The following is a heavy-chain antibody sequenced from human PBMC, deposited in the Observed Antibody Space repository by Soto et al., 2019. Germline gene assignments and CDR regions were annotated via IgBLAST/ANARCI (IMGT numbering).Heavy chain of an antibody. J-gene: IGHJ6*02. D-gene: IGHD6-13*01. Sequence: PGGSLRLSCAASGFTFDDYAMHWVRQAPGKGLEWVSGLGWDSGSMGYADSVKGRVTISRDDAKNSLSLQMNSLRAEDTALYYCAKDHSSSCYKDEFSSYHGMDVWGQGTTVTRLL. CDR1: GFTFDDYA. CDR3: AKDHSSSCYKDEFSSYHGMDV. V-gene: IGHV3-9*01. CDR2: LGWDSGSM.